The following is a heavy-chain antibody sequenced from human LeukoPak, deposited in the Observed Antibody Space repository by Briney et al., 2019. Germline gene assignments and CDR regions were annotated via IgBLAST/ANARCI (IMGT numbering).Heavy chain of an antibody. J-gene: IGHJ6*02. V-gene: IGHV1-69*04. CDR1: GGTFSSYA. Sequence: ASVKVSCKASGGTFSSYAISWVRQAPGQGLEWMGRIIPILGIANYAQKFQGRVTITADKSTSTAYMELSSLRSEDTAVYYCASGRGVIVRTYYYYGMDVWGQGTTVTVSS. CDR3: ASGRGVIVRTYYYYGMDV. D-gene: IGHD3-16*02. CDR2: IIPILGIA.